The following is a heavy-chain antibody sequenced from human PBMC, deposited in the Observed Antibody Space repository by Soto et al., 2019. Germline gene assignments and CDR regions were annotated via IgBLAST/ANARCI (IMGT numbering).Heavy chain of an antibody. D-gene: IGHD3-16*01. J-gene: IGHJ6*02. CDR1: GYTFTRYG. V-gene: IGHV1-18*01. CDR2: INTYNGNT. CDR3: AMVDVYVTPSPQDV. Sequence: QVQLVQSGAEVKNPGASVKVSCKASGYTFTRYGIGWARQAPGQGGEWRGWINTYNGNTNYAQNVHSTVTLTTHTSTSPAYMEMRSLRSNDTAIYYCAMVDVYVTPSPQDVWGQGTTVIVSS.